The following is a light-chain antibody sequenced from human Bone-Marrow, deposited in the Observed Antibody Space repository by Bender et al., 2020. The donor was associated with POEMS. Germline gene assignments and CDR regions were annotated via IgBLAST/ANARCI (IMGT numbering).Light chain of an antibody. CDR1: SSDVGSYNL. V-gene: IGLV2-23*02. J-gene: IGLJ2*01. Sequence: QSALTQPASVSGSPGQSITISCTGTSSDVGSYNLVSWYQQHPGKVPKVVIYEVNQRPSGVSNRFSASKSGNTASLTISELQPEDEGDYYCSSYAGGTSVLFGGGTKVTVL. CDR3: SSYAGGTSVL. CDR2: EVN.